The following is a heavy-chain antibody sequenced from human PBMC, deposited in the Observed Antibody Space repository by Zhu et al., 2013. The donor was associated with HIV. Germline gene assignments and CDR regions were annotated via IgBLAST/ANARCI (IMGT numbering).Heavy chain of an antibody. D-gene: IGHD1-26*01. CDR3: ARHLLSRTGGSRGATSSFDY. CDR2: INHSGST. CDR1: GGSFSGYY. V-gene: IGHV4-34*01. Sequence: QVQLQQWGAGLLKPSETLSLTCAVYGGSFSGYYWSWIRQPPGKGLEWIGEINHSGSTNYNPSLKSRVTISVDTSKNQFSLKLSSVTAADTAVYYCARHLLSRTGGSRGATSSFDYWGQGTLVTVSS. J-gene: IGHJ4*02.